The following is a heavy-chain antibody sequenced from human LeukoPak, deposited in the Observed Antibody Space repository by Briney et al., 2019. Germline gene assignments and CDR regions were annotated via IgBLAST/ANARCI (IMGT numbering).Heavy chain of an antibody. CDR1: GGSISSGGYS. CDR3: ARAGYSGYDFHY. CDR2: IYHSGST. V-gene: IGHV4-30-2*01. D-gene: IGHD5-12*01. J-gene: IGHJ4*02. Sequence: PSETLSLTCTVSGGSISSGGYSWSWIRQPPGKGLEWIGYIYHSGSTYYNPSLKSRVTISVDRSKNQFSLKLSSVTAADTAVYYCARAGYSGYDFHYWGQGTLVTVSS.